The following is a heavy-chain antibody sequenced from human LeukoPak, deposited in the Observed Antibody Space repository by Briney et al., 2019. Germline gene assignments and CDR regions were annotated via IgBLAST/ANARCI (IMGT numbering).Heavy chain of an antibody. CDR1: GYTFTGYY. CDR3: ARDGDYVDYGMDV. J-gene: IGHJ6*02. D-gene: IGHD4-17*01. Sequence: ASVQVSCKASGYTFTGYYIHWVRQAPGQGLEWMGWINPNSGGTNYAQKFQGRVTMTRDTSISTAYMELSRLRSDDTAVYYCARDGDYVDYGMDVWGQGTTVTVSS. CDR2: INPNSGGT. V-gene: IGHV1-2*02.